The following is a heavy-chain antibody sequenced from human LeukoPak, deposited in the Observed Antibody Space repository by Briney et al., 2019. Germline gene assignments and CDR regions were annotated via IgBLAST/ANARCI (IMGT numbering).Heavy chain of an antibody. J-gene: IGHJ6*02. D-gene: IGHD6-13*01. Sequence: EPGGSLRLSCAASGFTFSDYYMSWIRQAPGKGLEWVSYISSSSSYTNYADSVKGRFTVSRDNAKNSLYLQMNSLRAEDTAVYYYARKKAVSWVDVWGQGTTVTVSS. V-gene: IGHV3-11*03. CDR1: GFTFSDYY. CDR3: ARKKAVSWVDV. CDR2: ISSSSSYT.